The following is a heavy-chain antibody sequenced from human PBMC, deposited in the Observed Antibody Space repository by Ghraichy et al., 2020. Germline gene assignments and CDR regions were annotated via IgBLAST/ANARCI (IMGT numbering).Heavy chain of an antibody. CDR1: GYSFTSYW. CDR2: IYPGDSDT. V-gene: IGHV5-51*01. D-gene: IGHD5-18*01. Sequence: GESLNISCKGSGYSFTSYWIGWVRQMPGKGLEWMGIIYPGDSDTRYSPSFQGQVTISADKSISTAYLQWSSLKASDTAMYYCARLMVDTAMVTVGDYWGQGTLVTVSS. J-gene: IGHJ4*02. CDR3: ARLMVDTAMVTVGDY.